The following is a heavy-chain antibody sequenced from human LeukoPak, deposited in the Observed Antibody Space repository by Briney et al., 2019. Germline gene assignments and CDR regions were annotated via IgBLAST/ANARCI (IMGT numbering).Heavy chain of an antibody. CDR3: AREGYKYYFDY. CDR1: GGSISSGSYY. J-gene: IGHJ4*02. CDR2: IYTSGTT. V-gene: IGHV4-61*02. D-gene: IGHD5-18*01. Sequence: SETLSLTCTVSGGSISSGSYYWSWIRQPAGKGLEWIGRIYTSGTTNYNTSLKSRVTISVDTSKNQFSLKLSSGTAADTAVYYCAREGYKYYFDYWGQGTLVTVSS.